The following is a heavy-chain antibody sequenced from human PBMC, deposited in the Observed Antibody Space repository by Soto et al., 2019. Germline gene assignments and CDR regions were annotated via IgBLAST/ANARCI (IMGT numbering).Heavy chain of an antibody. CDR1: GFTVSSNY. D-gene: IGHD2-21*02. CDR2: IYSGGST. Sequence: QTGGSLRLSCAASGFTVSSNYMSWVRQAPGKGLEWVSVIYSGGSTYYADSVKGRFTISRDNSKNTLYLQMNSLRAEDTAVYYCASTRYCGGDCYLYGMDVWGQGTTVTVSS. CDR3: ASTRYCGGDCYLYGMDV. V-gene: IGHV3-53*01. J-gene: IGHJ6*02.